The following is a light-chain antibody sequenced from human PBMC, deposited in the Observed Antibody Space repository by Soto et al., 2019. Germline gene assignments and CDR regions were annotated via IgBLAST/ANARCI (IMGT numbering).Light chain of an antibody. CDR1: RSVNSNN. Sequence: EIALTQSPGTLSLSPGERATLSCRASRSVNSNNLAWYQRKPGQAPRLLVYGASNRATGIPDRFSGSGSGTDFTLTISRLEPEDFAVYYCQQYDNSPMYTFGQGTKVDIK. V-gene: IGKV3-20*01. J-gene: IGKJ2*01. CDR2: GAS. CDR3: QQYDNSPMYT.